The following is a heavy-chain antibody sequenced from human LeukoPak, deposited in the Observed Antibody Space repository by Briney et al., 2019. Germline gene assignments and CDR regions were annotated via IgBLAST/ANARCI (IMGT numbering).Heavy chain of an antibody. J-gene: IGHJ4*02. Sequence: PGGSLTLSCSASGFTFSSYAMHWVRQAPGKGLEYVSAISSNGGSTYYADSVKGRFTISRDNSKNTLYLQMSSLRAEDTAVYYCVKDRGIAAAGTGYYFDYWGQGTLVTVSS. V-gene: IGHV3-64D*06. D-gene: IGHD6-13*01. CDR2: ISSNGGST. CDR1: GFTFSSYA. CDR3: VKDRGIAAAGTGYYFDY.